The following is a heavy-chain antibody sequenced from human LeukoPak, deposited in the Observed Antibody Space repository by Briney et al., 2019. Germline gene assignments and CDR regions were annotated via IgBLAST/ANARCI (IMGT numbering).Heavy chain of an antibody. CDR3: AREVAIGRAAMEGLLH. CDR1: GYTFTTYA. CDR2: INTNTGNP. J-gene: IGHJ4*02. Sequence: GASVKVSCKASGYTFTTYAMNCVRQAPGQGLEWMVWINTNTGNPAYAQGFTGRFVFSLDTSVSTAYLQISSLKADDTAVYYCAREVAIGRAAMEGLLHWGQGTLVTVSS. V-gene: IGHV7-4-1*02. D-gene: IGHD5-18*01.